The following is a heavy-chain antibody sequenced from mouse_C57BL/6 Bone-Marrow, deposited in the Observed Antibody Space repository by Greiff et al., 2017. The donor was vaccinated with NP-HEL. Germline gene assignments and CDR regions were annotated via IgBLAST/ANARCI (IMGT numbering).Heavy chain of an antibody. D-gene: IGHD1-1*01. J-gene: IGHJ1*03. CDR1: GYTFTSYW. Sequence: QVQLQQPGADLVKPGASVKLSCKASGYTFTSYWMHWVQQRPGRGLEWIGRIDPNSGGTKFNEKFKTMATLTLDKPSSTAYMQLSSLTSEDSAVYYCARYYYGSRGWYFDVWGTGTTVTVSS. CDR3: ARYYYGSRGWYFDV. V-gene: IGHV1-72*01. CDR2: IDPNSGGT.